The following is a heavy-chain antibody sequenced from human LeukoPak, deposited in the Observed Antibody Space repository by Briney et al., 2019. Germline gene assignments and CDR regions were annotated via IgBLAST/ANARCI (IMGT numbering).Heavy chain of an antibody. CDR2: ISSGSSTI. J-gene: IGHJ6*02. D-gene: IGHD3-3*01. Sequence: HPGGSLRLSCAASGFTFSSHWMTWVRQAPGKGLEWVSYISSGSSTIYYADSVKGRFTISRDNAKNSLYLQMNSLRAEDTAVYYCARAIWSGSNYYYYGMDVWGQGTTVTVSS. V-gene: IGHV3-48*01. CDR3: ARAIWSGSNYYYYGMDV. CDR1: GFTFSSHW.